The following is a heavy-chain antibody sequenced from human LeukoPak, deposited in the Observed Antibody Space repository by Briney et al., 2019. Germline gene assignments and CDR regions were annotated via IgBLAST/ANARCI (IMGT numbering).Heavy chain of an antibody. CDR1: GGTFSSYT. V-gene: IGHV1-69*02. D-gene: IGHD4-17*01. J-gene: IGHJ6*03. Sequence: SVKVSCKASGGTFSSYTISWVRQAPGQGLEWMGRIIPILGIANYAQKFQGRVTITADKSTSTAYMELSSLRSEDTAVYYCVRMATVTRISYYMHVGGKGTTVTVSS. CDR3: VRMATVTRISYYMHV. CDR2: IIPILGIA.